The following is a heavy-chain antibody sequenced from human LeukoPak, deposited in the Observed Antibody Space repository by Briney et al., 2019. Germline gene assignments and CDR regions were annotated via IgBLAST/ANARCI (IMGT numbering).Heavy chain of an antibody. CDR2: ISSSSSYI. Sequence: SGGSLRLSCAASGFTFSSYSMIWVRQAPGRGLEWVSSISSSSSYIYYVDSVNGRFTISRDNSKNTLYLQMNSLRAEDTAVYYCAGDRLTTHDYWGQGTLVTVSS. D-gene: IGHD1-14*01. V-gene: IGHV3-21*04. J-gene: IGHJ4*02. CDR3: AGDRLTTHDY. CDR1: GFTFSSYS.